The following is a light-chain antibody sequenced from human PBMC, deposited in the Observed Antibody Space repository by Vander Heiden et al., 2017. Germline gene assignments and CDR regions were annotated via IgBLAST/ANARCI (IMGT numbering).Light chain of an antibody. Sequence: SVLPQPPSASGTPGQRVPISCPGSSSNIGSRTVNWHQHLPGTAPKHPSYRKNQRPSGVPDRTSASKSGTSASLAVSGLQSEDEADYYCSAWDNSLNAWVFGGGTKLTVL. J-gene: IGLJ3*02. V-gene: IGLV1-44*01. CDR3: SAWDNSLNAWV. CDR1: SSNIGSRT. CDR2: RKN.